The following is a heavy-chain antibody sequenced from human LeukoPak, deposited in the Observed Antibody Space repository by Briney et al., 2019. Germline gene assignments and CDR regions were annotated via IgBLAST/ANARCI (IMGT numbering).Heavy chain of an antibody. Sequence: ASETLSLTCTVSGGSISSGGYYWSWIRQHPGKGLEWIGYIYYSGSTYYNPSLKSRVTISVDTSKNQFSLKLSSVTAADTAVYYCARGKTGTTPLDYWGQGTLVTVSS. CDR1: GGSISSGGYY. CDR3: ARGKTGTTPLDY. CDR2: IYYSGST. D-gene: IGHD1-7*01. V-gene: IGHV4-31*03. J-gene: IGHJ4*02.